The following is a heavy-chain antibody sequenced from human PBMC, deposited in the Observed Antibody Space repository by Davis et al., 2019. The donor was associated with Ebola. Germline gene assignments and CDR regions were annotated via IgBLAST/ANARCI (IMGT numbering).Heavy chain of an antibody. V-gene: IGHV3-74*01. J-gene: IGHJ5*02. CDR2: ISPDATTV. Sequence: PGGSLRLSCATSGFRFSAWWMHWVRHRPAGKFMFVSRISPDATTVIYADSVRGRFTISRDNVGNTLSLQMDNLRPEDSGIYHCVTSQGAANWFDPWGRGTQVTVSS. D-gene: IGHD2-21*02. CDR3: VTSQGAANWFDP. CDR1: GFRFSAWW.